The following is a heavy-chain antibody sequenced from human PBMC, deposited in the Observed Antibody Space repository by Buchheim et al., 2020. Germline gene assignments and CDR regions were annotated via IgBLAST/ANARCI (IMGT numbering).Heavy chain of an antibody. J-gene: IGHJ4*02. CDR1: GFTFSSYA. D-gene: IGHD3-16*01. Sequence: EVQLVESGGGLVQPGGSLRLSCAASGFTFSSYAMSSVRQAPGKGLEWVSAISGSGGCTYYADSVKGRFTTSGDTSTNKLYLPMHSLRAEDTAVYYCAKPLQYDYVWGFDYWGQGTL. V-gene: IGHV3-23*04. CDR3: AKPLQYDYVWGFDY. CDR2: ISGSGGCT.